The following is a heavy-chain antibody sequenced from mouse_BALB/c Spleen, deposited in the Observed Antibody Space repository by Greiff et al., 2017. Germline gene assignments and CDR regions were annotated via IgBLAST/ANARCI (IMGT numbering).Heavy chain of an antibody. Sequence: VQVVESGAELVRPGSSVKISCKASGYAFSSYWMNWVKQRPGQGLEWIGQIYPGDGDTNYNGKFKGKATLTAEKSSSTAYMQLSSLTSEDSAVYFCARTGKDAMDYWGQGTSVTVSS. CDR1: GYAFSSYW. J-gene: IGHJ4*01. CDR3: ARTGKDAMDY. CDR2: IYPGDGDT. V-gene: IGHV1-80*01. D-gene: IGHD4-1*01.